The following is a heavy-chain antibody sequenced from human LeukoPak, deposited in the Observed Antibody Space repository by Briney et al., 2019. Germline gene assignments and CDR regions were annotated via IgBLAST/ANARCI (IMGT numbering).Heavy chain of an antibody. CDR3: AKGADYGDYPDY. Sequence: GSLRLSCAASGFTFSSYAMSWVRQAPGMGLEWVSAISGSGGSTYYADSVKGRFTISRDNSKNTLYLQMNSLRAEDTAVYYCAKGADYGDYPDYWGQGTLVTVSS. CDR1: GFTFSSYA. V-gene: IGHV3-23*01. D-gene: IGHD4-17*01. J-gene: IGHJ4*02. CDR2: ISGSGGST.